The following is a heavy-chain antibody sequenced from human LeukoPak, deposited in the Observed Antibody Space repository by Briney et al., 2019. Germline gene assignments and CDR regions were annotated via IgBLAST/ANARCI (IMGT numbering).Heavy chain of an antibody. V-gene: IGHV3-23*01. J-gene: IGHJ3*02. CDR2: ISGSDGST. CDR1: GFTFSIYG. CDR3: ARDGSSGWPLKGAFDM. Sequence: HPGGPLRLSCAASGFTFSIYGMSWVRQAPGKGLEWVSAISGSDGSTYYADSVKGRFTISRDNSKNTLYLQMNSLRAEDTAVYYCARDGSSGWPLKGAFDMWGQGTMVTVSA. D-gene: IGHD6-19*01.